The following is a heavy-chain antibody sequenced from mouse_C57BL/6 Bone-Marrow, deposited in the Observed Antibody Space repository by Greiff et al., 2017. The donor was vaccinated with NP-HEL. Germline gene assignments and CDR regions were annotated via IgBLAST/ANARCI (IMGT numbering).Heavy chain of an antibody. J-gene: IGHJ3*01. D-gene: IGHD1-3*01. Sequence: VQLQQSGAELVRPGTSVKVSCKASGYAFTNYLIEWVKQRPGQGLEWIGVINPGSGGTNYNEKFKGKATLTADKSSSTAYMQLSSLTSEDSAVYFCARGRLKGFAYWGQGTLVTVSA. CDR2: INPGSGGT. V-gene: IGHV1-54*01. CDR3: ARGRLKGFAY. CDR1: GYAFTNYL.